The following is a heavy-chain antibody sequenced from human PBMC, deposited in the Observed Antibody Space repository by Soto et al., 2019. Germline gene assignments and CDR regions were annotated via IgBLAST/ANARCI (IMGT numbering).Heavy chain of an antibody. CDR1: GDTFSSYA. J-gene: IGHJ5*02. V-gene: IGHV1-69*06. CDR3: ARDSSSWDSHNCFEP. Sequence: QVQLVQSGAEVKKPGSSVTVSCKASGDTFSSYAISWGRQAPGQGLEWMGKIIPIFATATYEQKFQGRVTITADTSTSTVYMELSSLRSEDTAVYYCARDSSSWDSHNCFEPWGQGTLVTVSS. D-gene: IGHD6-13*01. CDR2: IIPIFATA.